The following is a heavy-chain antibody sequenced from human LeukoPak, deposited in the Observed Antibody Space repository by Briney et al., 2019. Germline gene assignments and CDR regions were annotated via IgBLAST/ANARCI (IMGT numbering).Heavy chain of an antibody. CDR3: ARDSTGYGYEEWN. D-gene: IGHD5-18*01. V-gene: IGHV3-11*04. CDR1: GFTFSDYY. CDR2: ISSRASTI. J-gene: IGHJ4*02. Sequence: GGSLRLSCAASGFTFSDYYMSWIRQAPGKGLEWVSYISSRASTIYYADSVKGRFTISRDNAKNSLYLQMNSLRAEDTALYYCARDSTGYGYEEWNWGQGTLVTVSS.